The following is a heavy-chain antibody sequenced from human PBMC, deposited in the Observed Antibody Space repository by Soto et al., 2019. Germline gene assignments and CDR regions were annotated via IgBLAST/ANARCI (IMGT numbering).Heavy chain of an antibody. J-gene: IGHJ5*02. CDR1: GGSINSDDHY. V-gene: IGHV4-30-4*01. Sequence: SETLSLTFSVSGGSINSDDHYWTWIRQPPGKGLELIGSIYYSGTTNYNPSLKSRITVSIDTSKNQFSLNLTSVTAADTALYYCARQRRVGYWFAXWGQVTTVTVSX. CDR3: ARQRRVGYWFAX. CDR2: IYYSGTT.